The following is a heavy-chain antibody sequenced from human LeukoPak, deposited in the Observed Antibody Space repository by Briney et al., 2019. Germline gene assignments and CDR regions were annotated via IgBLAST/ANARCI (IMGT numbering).Heavy chain of an antibody. CDR3: ARGRGLWFGELLFYFDY. V-gene: IGHV4-34*01. CDR1: GGSFSGYY. J-gene: IGHJ4*02. D-gene: IGHD3-10*01. CDR2: INHSGST. Sequence: SETLSLICAVYGGSFSGYYWSWIRQPPGKGLEWIGEINHSGSTNYNPSLKSRVTISVDTSKNQFSLKLSSVTAADTAVYYCARGRGLWFGELLFYFDYWGQGNLVTVSS.